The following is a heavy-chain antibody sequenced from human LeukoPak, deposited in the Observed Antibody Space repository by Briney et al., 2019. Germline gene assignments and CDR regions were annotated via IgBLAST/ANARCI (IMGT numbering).Heavy chain of an antibody. CDR2: ISRNSAT. V-gene: IGHV3-23*01. J-gene: IGHJ4*02. CDR1: EFAFSDYA. Sequence: GGSLRLSCVASEFAFSDYAMSWVRQAPGKGPEWVSTISRNSATWYADSVMGRFTISRDNSKSTLYLQMNSLRGEDTALYYCADFGSGSYNYWGQGSLVTVSS. D-gene: IGHD3-10*01. CDR3: ADFGSGSYNY.